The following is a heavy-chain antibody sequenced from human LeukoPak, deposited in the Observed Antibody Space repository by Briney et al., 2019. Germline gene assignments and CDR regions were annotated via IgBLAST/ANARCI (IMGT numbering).Heavy chain of an antibody. CDR1: GFTFSSNA. CDR3: AKDRLPYYYDSSGDY. Sequence: PGGSLRLSCVASGFTFSSNALTWVRQAPGKGLECVSVISGSGGTTHYADSVKGRFTISRDNSKNTLYLQMNSLRAEDTAVYYCAKDRLPYYYDSSGDYWGQGTLVTVSS. CDR2: ISGSGGTT. D-gene: IGHD3-22*01. J-gene: IGHJ4*02. V-gene: IGHV3-23*01.